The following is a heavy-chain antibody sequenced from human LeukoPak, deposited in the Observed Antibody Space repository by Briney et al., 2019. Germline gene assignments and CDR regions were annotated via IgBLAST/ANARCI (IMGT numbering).Heavy chain of an antibody. CDR1: GYTFTSYG. Sequence: ASVKVSCKASGYTFTSYGISWVRQAPGQGLEWMGWISAYNGNTNYAQKLQGRVTMTTDTSTSTAYMELRSLRSDDTAVYYCARRADVGYCSGGSCVTSFDYWGQGTLVTVSS. V-gene: IGHV1-18*01. CDR2: ISAYNGNT. J-gene: IGHJ4*02. CDR3: ARRADVGYCSGGSCVTSFDY. D-gene: IGHD2-15*01.